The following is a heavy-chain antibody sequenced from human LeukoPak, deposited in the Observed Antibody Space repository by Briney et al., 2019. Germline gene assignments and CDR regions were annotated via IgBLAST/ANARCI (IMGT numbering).Heavy chain of an antibody. CDR2: IYYSGST. Sequence: SETLSLTCTVSGASVSSYYWSWIRRPPGKGLEWIGYIYYSGSTNYNPSLKSRVTISVDTSKNQFSLKLSSVTAADTAVYYCARSRCSGGSCYANWFDPWGQGTLVTVSS. J-gene: IGHJ5*02. CDR3: ARSRCSGGSCYANWFDP. D-gene: IGHD2-15*01. CDR1: GASVSSYY. V-gene: IGHV4-59*08.